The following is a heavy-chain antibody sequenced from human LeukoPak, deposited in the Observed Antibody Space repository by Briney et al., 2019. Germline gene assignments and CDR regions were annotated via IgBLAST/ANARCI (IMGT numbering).Heavy chain of an antibody. Sequence: PGGSLRLSCAASGFTFSSYSMNWVRQAPGKGLEWVSYISSSSSTIYYADSVKGRFTISRDNAKNSLYLQMNSLRAEDTAVYYCASYDFWSGYYQDYWGQGTLVTVSS. CDR2: ISSSSSTI. V-gene: IGHV3-48*01. CDR3: ASYDFWSGYYQDY. J-gene: IGHJ4*02. D-gene: IGHD3-3*01. CDR1: GFTFSSYS.